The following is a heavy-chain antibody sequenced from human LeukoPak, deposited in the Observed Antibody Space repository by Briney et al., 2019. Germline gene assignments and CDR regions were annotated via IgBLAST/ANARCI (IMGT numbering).Heavy chain of an antibody. D-gene: IGHD3-3*01. Sequence: SVKVSCKASGGTFSSYAISWVRQAPGQGLEWMGRIIPILGIANYAQKFQGRVTITADKSTSTAYMELSSLRSEDTAVYYCARVGVEQKDTTFYWGQGTLVTVSS. CDR3: ARVGVEQKDTTFY. J-gene: IGHJ4*02. CDR1: GGTFSSYA. V-gene: IGHV1-69*04. CDR2: IIPILGIA.